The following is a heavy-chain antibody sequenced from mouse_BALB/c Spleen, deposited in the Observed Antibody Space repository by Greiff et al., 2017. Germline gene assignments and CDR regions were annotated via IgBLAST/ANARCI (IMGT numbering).Heavy chain of an antibody. J-gene: IGHJ2*01. CDR1: GFTFSSYA. CDR2: ISSGGSYT. CDR3: ARGRQLGLRNYFDY. Sequence: EVHLVESGGGLVKPGGSLKLSCAASGFTFSSYAMSWVRQTPEKRLEWVASISSGGSYTYYPDTVTGRFTISRDNAKNTLYLEMSSLRSEDTAMYYCARGRQLGLRNYFDYWGQGTTLTVSS. V-gene: IGHV5-9-4*01. D-gene: IGHD3-2*01.